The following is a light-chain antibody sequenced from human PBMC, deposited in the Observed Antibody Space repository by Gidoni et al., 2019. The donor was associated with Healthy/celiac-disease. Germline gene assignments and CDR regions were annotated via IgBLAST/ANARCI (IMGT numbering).Light chain of an antibody. J-gene: IGKJ1*01. Sequence: DIQMTQYPSSLSASVGDRVTITCRASQSISSYLKWYQQKPGQSTKLLIYAASRLQSGVPSRFSGSGSGKEFNLISSSLQSEEFATYYRQQSYSTPWTFGQGTKVEIK. CDR3: QQSYSTPWT. CDR1: QSISSY. V-gene: IGKV1-39*01. CDR2: AAS.